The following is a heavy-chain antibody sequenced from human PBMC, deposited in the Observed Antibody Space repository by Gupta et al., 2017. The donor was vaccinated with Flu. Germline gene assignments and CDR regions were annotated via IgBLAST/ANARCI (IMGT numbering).Heavy chain of an antibody. CDR2: ILPIIDAT. J-gene: IGHJ4*02. CDR1: GDTFSRSS. V-gene: IGHV1-69*01. D-gene: IGHD2-21*02. CDR3: AREFPCGGDCYVLDS. Sequence: QVQLVQSGAEVKEPGSSVKVSCQASGDTFSRSSITWVRQAPGQGLEWRGDILPIIDATNYAQKFQGRVTITADESTRTVYMELDSLRSDDTAVFYCAREFPCGGDCYVLDSWGQGTLVSVFS.